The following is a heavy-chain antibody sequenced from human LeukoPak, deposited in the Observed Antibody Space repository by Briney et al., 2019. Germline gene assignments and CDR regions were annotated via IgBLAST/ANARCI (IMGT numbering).Heavy chain of an antibody. Sequence: SETLSLTCAVYGGSFSGYYWSWIRQPPGKGLEWIGEINHSGSTNYNPSLKSRVTISVDTSNNQFSLKLSSVTAADTAVYYCARGRIAARRSWFDPWGQGTLVTVSS. J-gene: IGHJ5*02. CDR3: ARGRIAARRSWFDP. CDR2: INHSGST. CDR1: GGSFSGYY. D-gene: IGHD6-6*01. V-gene: IGHV4-34*01.